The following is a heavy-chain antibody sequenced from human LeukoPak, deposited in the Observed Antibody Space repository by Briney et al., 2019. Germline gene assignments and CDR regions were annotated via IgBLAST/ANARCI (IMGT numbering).Heavy chain of an antibody. J-gene: IGHJ4*02. CDR1: GFTFSSYW. CDR3: AKDPEYYYDSSGYYDY. V-gene: IGHV3-9*01. CDR2: ISWNSGSI. D-gene: IGHD3-22*01. Sequence: GGSLRLSCAASGFTFSSYWMPWVRQAPGKGLEWVSGISWNSGSIGYADSVKGRFTISRDNAKNSLYLQMNSLRAEDTALYYCAKDPEYYYDSSGYYDYWGQGTLVTVSS.